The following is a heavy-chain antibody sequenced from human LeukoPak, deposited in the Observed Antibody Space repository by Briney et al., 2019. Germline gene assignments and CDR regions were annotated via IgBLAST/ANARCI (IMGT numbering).Heavy chain of an antibody. CDR3: ARGPQYCSDGSCYSYAFDI. J-gene: IGHJ3*02. CDR2: IYYSGST. Sequence: SETLSLTCTVSGGSISTSYWSWIRQPPGKGLEWIGYIYYSGSTNYNPSLMSRVTISVDTSKNQFSLKLNSVTAADTAVYYCARGPQYCSDGSCYSYAFDIWGQGTMVTVSS. V-gene: IGHV4-59*01. CDR1: GGSISTSY. D-gene: IGHD2-15*01.